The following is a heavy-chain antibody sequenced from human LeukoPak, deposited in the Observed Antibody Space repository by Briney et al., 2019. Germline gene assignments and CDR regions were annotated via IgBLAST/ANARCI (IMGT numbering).Heavy chain of an antibody. V-gene: IGHV1-69*04. D-gene: IGHD6-19*01. CDR3: ARGGAVAPSYYYYGMDV. Sequence: SVKVSCKASGGTFSSYAISWVRQAPGQGLEWMGRIIPIFGIASYAQKFQGRVTITADKSTSTAYMELSSLRSEDTAVYYCARGGAVAPSYYYYGMDVWGQGTTVTVSS. CDR2: IIPIFGIA. CDR1: GGTFSSYA. J-gene: IGHJ6*02.